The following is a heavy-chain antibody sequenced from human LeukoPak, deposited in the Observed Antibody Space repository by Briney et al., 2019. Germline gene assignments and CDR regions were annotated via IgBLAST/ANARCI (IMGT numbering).Heavy chain of an antibody. D-gene: IGHD2-21*02. J-gene: IGHJ4*02. CDR1: GDTFSSYA. CDR2: IIPIFGTA. CDR3: AKANGESCGGHCRLLDY. Sequence: SVKVSCKASGDTFSSYAISWVRPAPGQGLEWMGGIIPIFGTANYAQKFQGRVTITADESTSTAYMELSSLRAEDTAVYYCAKANGESCGGHCRLLDYWGQGTLVTVSS. V-gene: IGHV1-69*13.